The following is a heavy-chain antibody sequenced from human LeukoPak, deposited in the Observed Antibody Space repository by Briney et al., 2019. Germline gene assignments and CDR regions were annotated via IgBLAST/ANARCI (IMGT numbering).Heavy chain of an antibody. CDR2: IIPIFGTA. CDR3: ARARDWAGYSYGFYY. V-gene: IGHV1-69*13. CDR1: GGTFISYA. D-gene: IGHD5-18*01. Sequence: SVKVSCKASGGTFISYAISWVRQAPGEALEWTGGIIPIFGTANYAQKFQGRVTITADESTSTAYMELSSLRSEDTAVYYCARARDWAGYSYGFYYWGQGTLVTVSS. J-gene: IGHJ4*02.